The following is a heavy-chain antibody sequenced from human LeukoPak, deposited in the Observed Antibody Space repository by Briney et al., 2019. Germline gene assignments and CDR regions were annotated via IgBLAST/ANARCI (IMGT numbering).Heavy chain of an antibody. D-gene: IGHD5-12*01. J-gene: IGHJ3*02. CDR3: ARDRRGFYAFDI. Sequence: GGSLRLSCAASGFTLSTYGMHWVRQAPGKGLEWVANIKQDGSEKYYVDSVKGRFTISRDNAKNSLYLQMNSLRAEDTAVYYCARDRRGFYAFDIWGQGTMVTVSS. V-gene: IGHV3-7*03. CDR2: IKQDGSEK. CDR1: GFTLSTYG.